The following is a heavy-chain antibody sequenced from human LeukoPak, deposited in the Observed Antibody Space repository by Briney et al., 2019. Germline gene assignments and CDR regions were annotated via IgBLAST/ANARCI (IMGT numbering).Heavy chain of an antibody. CDR3: ARDRARGGSYYFFDY. J-gene: IGHJ4*02. Sequence: ASVKVSCKASGYTFTSYGISWVRQAPGQGLEWMGWISDYNGNTNYAQKLQGRATMTTDTSTSTAYMELRSLRSDDTAVYYCARDRARGGSYYFFDYWGQGTLVTVSS. D-gene: IGHD1-26*01. CDR2: ISDYNGNT. CDR1: GYTFTSYG. V-gene: IGHV1-18*01.